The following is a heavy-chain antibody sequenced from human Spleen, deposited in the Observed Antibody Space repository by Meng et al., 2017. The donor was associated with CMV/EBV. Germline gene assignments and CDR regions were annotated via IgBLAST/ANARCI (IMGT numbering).Heavy chain of an antibody. CDR1: GFTFSSYA. Sequence: GGSLRLSCAASGFTFSSYAMHWVRQAPGKGLEWVAVISYDGSNKYYADSVKGRFTISRDNSKNTLYLQMNSLRAEDTAVYYCARDDYGGKLGYWGQGTLVTVS. CDR2: ISYDGSNK. D-gene: IGHD4-23*01. V-gene: IGHV3-30*04. CDR3: ARDDYGGKLGY. J-gene: IGHJ4*02.